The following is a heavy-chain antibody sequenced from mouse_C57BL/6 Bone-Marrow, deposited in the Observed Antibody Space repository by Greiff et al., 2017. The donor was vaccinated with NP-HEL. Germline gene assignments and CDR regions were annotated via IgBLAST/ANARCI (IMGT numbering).Heavy chain of an antibody. CDR1: GFNIKDDY. CDR3: RIFDY. CDR2: IDPENGDT. V-gene: IGHV14-4*01. Sequence: EVQGVESGAELVRPGASVKLSCTASGFNIKDDYMHWVKQRPEQGLEWIGWIDPENGDTEYASKFQGKATITADTSSNTAYLRLSSLTSEDTAVYYCRIFDYWGQGTTLTVSS. J-gene: IGHJ2*01.